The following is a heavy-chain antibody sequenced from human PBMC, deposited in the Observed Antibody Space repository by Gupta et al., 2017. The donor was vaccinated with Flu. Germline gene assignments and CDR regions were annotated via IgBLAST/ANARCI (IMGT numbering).Heavy chain of an antibody. J-gene: IGHJ4*02. V-gene: IGHV3-48*01. D-gene: IGHD3-22*01. Sequence: KGLEWVSYISDSSSTIYYADSVKGRFTISRDNAKNSLYLQMNSLKAEDTAVYYCARAQYYYDSSGYKYYFDYWGQGTLVTVSS. CDR3: ARAQYYYDSSGYKYYFDY. CDR2: ISDSSSTI.